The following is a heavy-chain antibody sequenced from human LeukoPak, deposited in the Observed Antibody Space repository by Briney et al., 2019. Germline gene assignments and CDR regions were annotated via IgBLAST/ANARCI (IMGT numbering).Heavy chain of an antibody. CDR2: IYPGDSDT. CDR3: ARHPPPLYSGYDLGFDY. V-gene: IGHV5-51*01. CDR1: GYSFTSYW. D-gene: IGHD5-12*01. Sequence: GESLKLSCKGSGYSFTSYWIGWVRQMPGKGLEWMGIIYPGDSDTRYSPSFQGQVTISADKSISTAYLQWSSLKASDTAMYYCARHPPPLYSGYDLGFDYWGQGTLVTVSS. J-gene: IGHJ4*02.